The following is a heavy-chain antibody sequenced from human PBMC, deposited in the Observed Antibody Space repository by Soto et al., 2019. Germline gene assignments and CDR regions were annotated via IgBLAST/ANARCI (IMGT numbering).Heavy chain of an antibody. J-gene: IGHJ3*02. D-gene: IGHD4-17*01. Sequence: PSETLSLTCTVSGGSISSYYWSWIRQPPGKGLEWIGYIYYSGSTYYNPSLKSRVTISVDTSKNQFSLKLSSVTAADTAVYYCARDLFPYGDYGAFDIWGQGTMVTVSS. CDR1: GGSISSYY. V-gene: IGHV4-59*12. CDR2: IYYSGST. CDR3: ARDLFPYGDYGAFDI.